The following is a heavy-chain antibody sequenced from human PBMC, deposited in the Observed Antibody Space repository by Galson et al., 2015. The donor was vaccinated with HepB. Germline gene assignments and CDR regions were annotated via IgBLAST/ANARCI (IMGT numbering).Heavy chain of an antibody. J-gene: IGHJ6*03. V-gene: IGHV4-34*01. CDR3: ARAYFYDLGSTGKYYYYYVDV. Sequence: ETLSLTCDVYGGSFSGYWWSWVRQPPGEGLEWIGEINHAGSTKYNPSLKSRVTMSVDTSKKQLSLKLTSVTAADTAVYYCARAYFYDLGSTGKYYYYYVDVWGNGTTVIVSS. CDR2: INHAGST. CDR1: GGSFSGYW. D-gene: IGHD3-22*01.